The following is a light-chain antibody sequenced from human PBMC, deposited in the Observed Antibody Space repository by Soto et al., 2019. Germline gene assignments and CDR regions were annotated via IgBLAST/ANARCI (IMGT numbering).Light chain of an antibody. V-gene: IGKV3-20*01. J-gene: IGKJ1*01. CDR1: QSINRH. CDR3: QQYGSSGT. Sequence: EIVLAQSPGTLSLSPGESATLSCRASQSINRHLAWYQQKPGQAPRLLILDASDRATGIPARFSGSGSGTDFTLTISRLEPEDFAVYYCQQYGSSGTFGQGTKVDIK. CDR2: DAS.